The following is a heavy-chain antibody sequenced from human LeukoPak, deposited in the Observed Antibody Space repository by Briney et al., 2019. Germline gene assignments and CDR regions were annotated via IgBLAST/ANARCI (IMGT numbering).Heavy chain of an antibody. CDR3: ARVSGGDYKTDAFDI. D-gene: IGHD4-17*01. Sequence: SETLSLTCTVSGGSISSYYWSWIRQPPGKGLEWIGYIYYSGSTNYNPSLKSRVTISVDTSKNQFSLKLSSVTAADTAVYYCARVSGGDYKTDAFDIWGQGTMVTVSS. V-gene: IGHV4-59*01. CDR2: IYYSGST. J-gene: IGHJ3*02. CDR1: GGSISSYY.